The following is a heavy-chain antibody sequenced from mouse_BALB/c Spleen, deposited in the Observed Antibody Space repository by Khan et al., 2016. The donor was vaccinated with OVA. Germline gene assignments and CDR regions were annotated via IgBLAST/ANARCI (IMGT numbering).Heavy chain of an antibody. CDR3: ARSVTITTVVATDFDY. V-gene: IGHV3-2*02. J-gene: IGHJ2*01. CDR2: ISYSGRT. Sequence: EVQLVESGPGLVNPSQSLSLTCTVTGYSITSDYAWNWIRQFPGNKLEWMGYISYSGRTSYNPSLKSRISLTRDTSKNQVFLQLNSVPTADTATYCCARSVTITTVVATDFDYWGQGTTLTVSS. D-gene: IGHD1-1*01. CDR1: GYSITSDYA.